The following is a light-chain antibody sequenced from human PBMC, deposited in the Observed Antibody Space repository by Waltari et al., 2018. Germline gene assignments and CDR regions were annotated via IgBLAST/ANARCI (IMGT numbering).Light chain of an antibody. CDR1: QSINNK. Sequence: DIQMTQSTSSLSASVGDRVTITCRASQSINNKLNWYQQRPGKAPKLLISVASSLESGVPSRFSGSGSGTDFTLSISSLQPEDFATYYCQQSNSLPYTFGQGTKLEIK. V-gene: IGKV1-39*01. J-gene: IGKJ2*01. CDR3: QQSNSLPYT. CDR2: VAS.